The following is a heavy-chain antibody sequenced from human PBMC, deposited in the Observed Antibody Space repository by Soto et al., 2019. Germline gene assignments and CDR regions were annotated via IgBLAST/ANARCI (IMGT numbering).Heavy chain of an antibody. V-gene: IGHV4-59*01. CDR1: GGSISSYY. CDR3: ARARGYDFWSGYYRADYYYGMDV. Sequence: SETLSLTCTVSGGSISSYYWSRIRQPPGKGLEWIGYIYYSGSTNYNPSLKSRVTISVDTSKNQFSLKLSSVTAADTAVYYCARARGYDFWSGYYRADYYYGMDVWGQGTTVTVSS. CDR2: IYYSGST. D-gene: IGHD3-3*01. J-gene: IGHJ6*02.